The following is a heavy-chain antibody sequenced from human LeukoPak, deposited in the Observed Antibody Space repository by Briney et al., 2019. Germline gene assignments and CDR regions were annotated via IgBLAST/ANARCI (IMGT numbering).Heavy chain of an antibody. J-gene: IGHJ6*03. V-gene: IGHV1-69*01. CDR2: IIPFLATP. Sequence: SVKVSCKASGDTFNNYAISWVRQAPGQGLEWMGGIIPFLATPSYTQKFQGRVSLTADESTSTVYMELGSLTSEDTAVYYCAKSLSSCSRASCPSPYYYYYMDVWGKGTTVTVSS. CDR3: AKSLSSCSRASCPSPYYYYYMDV. D-gene: IGHD2-2*01. CDR1: GDTFNNYA.